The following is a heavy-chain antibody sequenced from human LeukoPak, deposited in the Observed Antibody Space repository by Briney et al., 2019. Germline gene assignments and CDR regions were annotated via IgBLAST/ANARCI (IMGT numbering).Heavy chain of an antibody. Sequence: GGSLRLSCAASGFTFDDYAMHWVRQAPGKGLEWVSGISWNSGSIGYADSVKGRFTISRDNAKNSLYLQMNSLRAEDMALYYCAKDDSGSYLIGAFDIWGQGTMVTVSS. V-gene: IGHV3-9*03. D-gene: IGHD1-26*01. CDR2: ISWNSGSI. CDR1: GFTFDDYA. CDR3: AKDDSGSYLIGAFDI. J-gene: IGHJ3*02.